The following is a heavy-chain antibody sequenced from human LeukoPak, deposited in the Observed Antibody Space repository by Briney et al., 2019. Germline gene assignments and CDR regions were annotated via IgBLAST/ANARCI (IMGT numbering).Heavy chain of an antibody. CDR1: GGSISSYY. V-gene: IGHV4-59*01. D-gene: IGHD3-10*01. J-gene: IGHJ4*02. Sequence: SETLSLTCTVSGGSISSYYWSWIRQPPGKGLEWIGYIYYSGSTNYNPSLKSRVTISVDTSKNQFSLKLSSVTAADTAVYYCARVRMYYGSGSYYNVLDYWGQGTLVTVSS. CDR2: IYYSGST. CDR3: ARVRMYYGSGSYYNVLDY.